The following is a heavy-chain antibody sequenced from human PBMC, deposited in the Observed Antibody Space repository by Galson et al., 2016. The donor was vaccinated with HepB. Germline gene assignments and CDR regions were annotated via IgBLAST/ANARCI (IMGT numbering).Heavy chain of an antibody. J-gene: IGHJ4*02. V-gene: IGHV1-46*01. Sequence: SVKVSCKASGYNFTTYYMHWVRQAPGQGLEWMGIINPSGSDTSYAQKFQGRVTMTRDTSTSTVYMELSSLRSEDTGVYYCARDSGGLYWGQGTLVTVSS. CDR3: ARDSGGLY. CDR2: INPSGSDT. D-gene: IGHD1-26*01. CDR1: GYNFTTYY.